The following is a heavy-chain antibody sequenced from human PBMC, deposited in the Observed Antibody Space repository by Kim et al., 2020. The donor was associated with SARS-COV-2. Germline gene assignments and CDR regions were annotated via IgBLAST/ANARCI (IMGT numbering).Heavy chain of an antibody. V-gene: IGHV3-33*06. J-gene: IGHJ4*02. Sequence: SDGSTKYYADPGMGRFTISRDNSKNMLFLQMNSLRAEDTAVYYCANFESWGQGTLVTVSS. CDR3: ANFES. CDR2: SDGSTK.